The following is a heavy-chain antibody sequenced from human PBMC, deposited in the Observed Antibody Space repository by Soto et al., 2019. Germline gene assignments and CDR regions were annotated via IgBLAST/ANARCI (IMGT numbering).Heavy chain of an antibody. CDR2: ISSSSNTI. J-gene: IGHJ3*02. V-gene: IGHV3-48*01. CDR1: GFTFSSYS. Sequence: GGSLRLSCAASGFTFSSYSMNWVRQAPGKGLEWVSYISSSSNTIYYADSVKGRFTISRDNSKNTLYLQMNSLRAEDTAVYYCAGVSDAFDIWGQGTMVTVSS. CDR3: AGVSDAFDI.